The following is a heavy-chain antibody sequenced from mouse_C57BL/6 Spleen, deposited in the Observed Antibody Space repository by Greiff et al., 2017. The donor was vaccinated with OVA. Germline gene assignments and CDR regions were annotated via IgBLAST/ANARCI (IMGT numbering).Heavy chain of an antibody. J-gene: IGHJ1*03. CDR1: GYSITSGYY. Sequence: ESGPGLVKPSQSLSLTCSVTGYSITSGYYWNWLRQFPGNKLEWMGFISYDGSNNYNPSLKNRISITRDTSKNQFFLKLNSVTTEDTATYYCARDDYAGYFDVWGTGTTVTVSS. D-gene: IGHD1-1*02. CDR3: ARDDYAGYFDV. CDR2: ISYDGSN. V-gene: IGHV3-6*01.